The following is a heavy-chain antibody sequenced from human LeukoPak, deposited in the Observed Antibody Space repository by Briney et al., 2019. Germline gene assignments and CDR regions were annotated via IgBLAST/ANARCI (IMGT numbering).Heavy chain of an antibody. V-gene: IGHV3-53*01. CDR1: GFTFRSYW. D-gene: IGHD6-13*01. CDR2: IYSGGST. J-gene: IGHJ4*02. Sequence: GGSLRLSCAASGFTFRSYWMHWVRQVPGKGLEWVSVIYSGGSTYYADSVKGRFTISRDNSKNTLYLQMNSLRAEDTAVYYCARDYGQQLGLIDYWGQGTLVTVSS. CDR3: ARDYGQQLGLIDY.